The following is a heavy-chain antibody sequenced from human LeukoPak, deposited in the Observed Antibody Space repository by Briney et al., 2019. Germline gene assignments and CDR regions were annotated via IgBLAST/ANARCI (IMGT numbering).Heavy chain of an antibody. CDR2: IYYSGST. CDR1: GGSISSYY. V-gene: IGHV4-59*01. CDR3: ARVAYCSSTSCPYAFDI. J-gene: IGHJ3*02. D-gene: IGHD2-2*01. Sequence: SETLSLTCTASGGSISSYYWSWIRQPPGKGLEWIGYIYYSGSTNYNPSLKSRVTISVDTSKNQFSLKLSSVTAADTAVYYCARVAYCSSTSCPYAFDIWGQGTMVTVSS.